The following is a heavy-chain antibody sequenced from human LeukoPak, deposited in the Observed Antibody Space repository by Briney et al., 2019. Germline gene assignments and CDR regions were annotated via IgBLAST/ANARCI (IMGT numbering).Heavy chain of an antibody. V-gene: IGHV3-21*01. CDR3: ARERGSSRPFDY. Sequence: GGSLRLSCAASGFTFSSYAMHWVRQAPGKGLEWVSSISSSSNYIYYADSVKGRFTISRDNAKNSLYLQMNSLRAEDTAMYYCARERGSSRPFDYWGQGTLVTVSS. CDR1: GFTFSSYA. CDR2: ISSSSNYI. D-gene: IGHD3-16*01. J-gene: IGHJ4*02.